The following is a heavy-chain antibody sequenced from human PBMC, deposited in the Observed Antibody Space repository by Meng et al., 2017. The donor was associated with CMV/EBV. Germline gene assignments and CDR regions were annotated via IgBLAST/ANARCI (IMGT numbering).Heavy chain of an antibody. CDR3: ARDQGFDSYCSSTSCYPNWFDP. J-gene: IGHJ5*02. D-gene: IGHD2-2*01. CDR1: GVTFSSYA. Sequence: SVKVSCKASGVTFSSYAISWVRQAPGQGLEWMGGIIPIFGTANYAQKCQGRVTITTDESTSTAYMELSSLRSEDTAVYYCARDQGFDSYCSSTSCYPNWFDPWGQGTLVTVSS. V-gene: IGHV1-69*05. CDR2: IIPIFGTA.